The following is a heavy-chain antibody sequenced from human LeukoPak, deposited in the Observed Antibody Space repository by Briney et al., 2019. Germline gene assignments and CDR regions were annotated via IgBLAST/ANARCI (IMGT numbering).Heavy chain of an antibody. CDR1: GGSFSGYY. CDR2: IYYSGST. D-gene: IGHD3-22*01. J-gene: IGHJ3*02. CDR3: ARDYDPGAFDI. V-gene: IGHV4-59*01. Sequence: SETLSLTCAVYGGSFSGYYWSWIRQPPGKGLEWIGYIYYSGSTNYNPSLKSRVTISVDTSKNQFSLKLSSVTAADTAVYYCARDYDPGAFDIWGQGTMVTVSS.